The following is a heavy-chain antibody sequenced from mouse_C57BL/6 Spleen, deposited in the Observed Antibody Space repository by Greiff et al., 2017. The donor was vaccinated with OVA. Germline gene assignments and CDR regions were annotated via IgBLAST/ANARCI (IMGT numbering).Heavy chain of an antibody. CDR3: ARRTGGGFDY. CDR2: IWGVGST. CDR1: GFSLTSYG. Sequence: VKLMESGPGLVAPSQSLSITCTVSGFSLTSYGVDWVRQSPGKGLEWLGVIWGVGSTNYNSALKSRLSISKDNSKSQVFLKMNSLQTDDTAMYYGARRTGGGFDYWGQGTTLTVSS. V-gene: IGHV2-6*01. D-gene: IGHD4-1*01. J-gene: IGHJ2*01.